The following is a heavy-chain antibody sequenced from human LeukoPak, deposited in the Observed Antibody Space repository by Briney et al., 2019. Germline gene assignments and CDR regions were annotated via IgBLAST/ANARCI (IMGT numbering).Heavy chain of an antibody. CDR3: ATPAGPFGDYDY. J-gene: IGHJ4*02. CDR2: IYYSGTT. Sequence: SETLSLTCTVSGGSISSTSYYWGWIRQPPGKGLEWIGSIYYSGTTYYKPSLKSRLTISVDTYKNQFSLKLTSVTAADTAVYYCATPAGPFGDYDYWGQGTPVTVSS. D-gene: IGHD4-17*01. V-gene: IGHV4-39*01. CDR1: GGSISSTSYY.